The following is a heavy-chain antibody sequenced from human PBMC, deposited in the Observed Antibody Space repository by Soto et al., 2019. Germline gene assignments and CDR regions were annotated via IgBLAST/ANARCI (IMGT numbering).Heavy chain of an antibody. CDR2: ISGNGRTM. V-gene: IGHV3-11*01. Sequence: QLQLVESGGGLVKPGGSLRLSCAASGFTFSDFYMNWIRQAPGKGLEWLSYISGNGRTMYYADSVKGRFTISRDNTKKSLYLEMTSLRADDSAMYYCARDGRGSSALDLWGQGTLVTVSS. CDR3: ARDGRGSSALDL. J-gene: IGHJ5*02. D-gene: IGHD1-26*01. CDR1: GFTFSDFY.